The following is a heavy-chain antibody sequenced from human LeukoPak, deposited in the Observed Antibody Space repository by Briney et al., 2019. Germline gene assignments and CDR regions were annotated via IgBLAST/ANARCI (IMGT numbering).Heavy chain of an antibody. CDR2: IHYSGST. J-gene: IGHJ6*03. Sequence: SETLSLTCAVYTRSFSGYYWSCIRQPPGKGLEWIGYIHYSGSTNYNPSPKRRVTISVDTSKNQFSLKLSSVTAADTAVYYCARDSITYYYYYYMGVWGKGTTVTVSS. V-gene: IGHV4-59*01. CDR1: TRSFSGYY. CDR3: ARDSITYYYYYYMGV. D-gene: IGHD1-14*01.